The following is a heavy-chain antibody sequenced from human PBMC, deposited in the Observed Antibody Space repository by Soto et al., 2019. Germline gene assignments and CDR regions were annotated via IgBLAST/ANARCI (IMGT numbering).Heavy chain of an antibody. CDR3: AKDPTSGWTPVDDAFDV. V-gene: IGHV3-23*01. J-gene: IGHJ3*01. D-gene: IGHD6-25*01. CDR2: LTGSGRTT. Sequence: EVQMLESGGGLVRSGGSLRLSCAASGFRFSNFAMSWVRQAPGTGLEWISALTGSGRTTFYAASVEGRFTISRDNSKNTIYLQMNGLSAEDTALYYCAKDPTSGWTPVDDAFDVWGQGTTVIVSP. CDR1: GFRFSNFA.